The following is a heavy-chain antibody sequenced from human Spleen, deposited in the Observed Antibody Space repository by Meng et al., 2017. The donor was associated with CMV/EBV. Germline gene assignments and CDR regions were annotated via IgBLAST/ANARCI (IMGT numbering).Heavy chain of an antibody. Sequence: TSYYMHWVRQAPGQGLEWMGIINPSGGSTSYAQKFQGRVTMTRDTSTSTVYMELSSLRSEDTAVYYCARVGRYCSSTSCPPRNSFYYWGQGTLVTVSS. J-gene: IGHJ4*02. D-gene: IGHD2-2*01. V-gene: IGHV1-46*01. CDR3: ARVGRYCSSTSCPPRNSFYY. CDR2: INPSGGST. CDR1: TSYY.